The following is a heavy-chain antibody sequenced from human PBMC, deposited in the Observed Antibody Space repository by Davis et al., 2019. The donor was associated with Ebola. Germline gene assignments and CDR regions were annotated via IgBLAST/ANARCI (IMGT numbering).Heavy chain of an antibody. V-gene: IGHV3-23*01. CDR2: ILGSGSGT. CDR3: ARGKSDFLLDWFDP. D-gene: IGHD2-21*02. J-gene: IGHJ5*02. CDR1: GFTFRSYV. Sequence: GESLKISCAASGFTFRSYVMTWVRQAPGKGPEWVSTILGSGSGTYYADSVKGRLTISRDNSRDTLYLLMNSLRAEDTAIYYCARGKSDFLLDWFDPWGQGTLVTVSS.